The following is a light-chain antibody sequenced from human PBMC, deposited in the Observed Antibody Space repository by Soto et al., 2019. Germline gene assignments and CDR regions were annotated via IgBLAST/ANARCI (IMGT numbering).Light chain of an antibody. CDR2: DVS. CDR1: SGDVGAYNY. Sequence: QSALTQPASVSGSPGQSITISCTGTSGDVGAYNYVSWYQQHPGKAPRLMIYDVSNRPSGASNRFSGSKSGNTASLSISGLQAEDEADYYCCSYAGTYTEVFGGGTKLTVL. CDR3: CSYAGTYTEV. J-gene: IGLJ2*01. V-gene: IGLV2-14*01.